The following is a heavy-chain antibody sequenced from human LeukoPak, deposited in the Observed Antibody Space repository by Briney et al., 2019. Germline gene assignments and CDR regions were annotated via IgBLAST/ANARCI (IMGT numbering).Heavy chain of an antibody. V-gene: IGHV4-59*01. D-gene: IGHD5-24*01. CDR3: AGRDGYKIPPDDAFDI. CDR2: IYYSGST. CDR1: GGSISSYY. Sequence: PSETLSLTCTVSGGSISSYYWSWIRQPPGKGLEWIGYIYYSGSTNYNPSLKSRVTISVDTSENQFSLKLSSVTAADTAVYYCAGRDGYKIPPDDAFDIWGQGTMVTVSS. J-gene: IGHJ3*02.